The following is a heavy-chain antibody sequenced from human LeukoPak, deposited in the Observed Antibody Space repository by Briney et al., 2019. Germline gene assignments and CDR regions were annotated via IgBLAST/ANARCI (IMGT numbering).Heavy chain of an antibody. CDR3: ARRAGLFRKRAYFDY. J-gene: IGHJ4*02. Sequence: PGGSLRLSCAASGFTFSSYSMNWVRQPPGKGLEWIGTIYYSGSTDYTPSLKSRVTISVDTSNNQFSLMLSSVTAADTAVYYCARRAGLFRKRAYFDYWGQGTLVTVSS. V-gene: IGHV4-39*01. CDR2: IYYSGST. D-gene: IGHD1-14*01. CDR1: GFTFSSYSMN.